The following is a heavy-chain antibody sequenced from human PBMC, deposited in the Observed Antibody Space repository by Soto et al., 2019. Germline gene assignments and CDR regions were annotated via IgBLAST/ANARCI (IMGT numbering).Heavy chain of an antibody. V-gene: IGHV3-48*03. CDR2: IDTSGDAM. D-gene: IGHD2-21*01. J-gene: IGHJ4*02. CDR3: ARESIGCGGDCLDY. Sequence: GGPLSLSCAVSGFTFSNYEWNLVSQAPGKGLEWISYIDTSGDAMFYADSVKGRFAVSRDNTMNSLYLQMNSLRAEDTAAYYCARESIGCGGDCLDYWGQGTLVTVSS. CDR1: GFTFSNYE.